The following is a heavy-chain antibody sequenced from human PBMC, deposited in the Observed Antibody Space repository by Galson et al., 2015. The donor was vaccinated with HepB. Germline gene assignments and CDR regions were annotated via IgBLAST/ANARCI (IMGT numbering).Heavy chain of an antibody. V-gene: IGHV1-69*06. J-gene: IGHJ4*02. CDR3: ATHYFESSPYFH. D-gene: IGHD3-22*01. CDR1: GDTFSTYA. CDR2: IRPVFGTA. Sequence: SVKVSCKASGDTFSTYAISWVRQAPGQGLEWMGEIRPVFGTATYARKFQGRVTIIADKSTDTAFLDLGSLTSEDTAAYYCATHYFESSPYFHWGQGTLVTVSS.